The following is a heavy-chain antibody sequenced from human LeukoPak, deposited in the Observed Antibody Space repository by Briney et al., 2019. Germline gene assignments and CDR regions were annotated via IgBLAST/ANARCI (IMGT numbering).Heavy chain of an antibody. CDR1: GGSISSYY. CDR2: IYTSGST. D-gene: IGHD3-22*01. V-gene: IGHV4-4*07. CDR3: ARGLPDSSGYYTAEYFQH. Sequence: PSETLSLTCTVSGGSISSYYWSWIRQPAGKGLEWIGRIYTSGSTNYNPSLKSRVTMSVDTSKNQFSLKLSSVTAADTAVYYCARGLPDSSGYYTAEYFQHWSQGTLVTVSS. J-gene: IGHJ1*01.